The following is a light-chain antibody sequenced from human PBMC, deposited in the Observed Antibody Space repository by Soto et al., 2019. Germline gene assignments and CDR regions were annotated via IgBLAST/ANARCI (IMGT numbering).Light chain of an antibody. CDR1: SSDVGGYNF. J-gene: IGLJ2*01. CDR3: YSYTSSSTLI. V-gene: IGLV2-14*01. Sequence: QSALTQPASVSGSPGQSITISCTGTSSDVGGYNFVSWYQQHPGKAPKLMIYEVYNRASGVSNRFSGSKSGNTASLTISGLQAEDEADYYCYSYTSSSTLIFGGGTKVTVL. CDR2: EVY.